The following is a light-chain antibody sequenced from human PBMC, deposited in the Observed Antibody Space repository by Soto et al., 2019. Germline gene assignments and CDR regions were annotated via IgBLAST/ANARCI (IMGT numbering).Light chain of an antibody. CDR2: QTS. Sequence: EIVWTQSPATLSWFPGDRVTLSCRASQYINTRLAWYQHRPGQAPRLLIYQTSIRAAGIPARFSASGSGTDFTLTISDVQPEDFAIYYCHQRQSWPRTFGQGTKVDIK. V-gene: IGKV3-11*01. CDR1: QYINTR. J-gene: IGKJ1*01. CDR3: HQRQSWPRT.